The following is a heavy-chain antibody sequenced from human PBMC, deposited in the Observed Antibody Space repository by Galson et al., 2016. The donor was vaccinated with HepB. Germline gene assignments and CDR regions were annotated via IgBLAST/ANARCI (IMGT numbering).Heavy chain of an antibody. D-gene: IGHD2-15*01. CDR2: IFYSGNT. CDR3: ARHSDSAWFYSDFDF. V-gene: IGHV4-39*01. J-gene: IGHJ4*02. Sequence: SETLSLTCTVSGGSISSSSYYWGWIRQPPGKRLEWIGSIFYSGNTYYNPSLKSRVTISVDTSMHQFSLNVSSVTAADTAVYYCARHSDSAWFYSDFDFWGQGNLVTVSS. CDR1: GGSISSSSYY.